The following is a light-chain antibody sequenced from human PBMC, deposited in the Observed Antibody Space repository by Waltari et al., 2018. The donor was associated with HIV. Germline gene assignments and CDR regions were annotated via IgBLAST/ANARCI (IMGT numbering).Light chain of an antibody. J-gene: IGLJ2*01. CDR1: RSNFGSNL. CDR2: KNN. CDR3: AAWDDSLRGHVV. Sequence: QSVLTQPPSASATPGQRVTIPSSGTRSNFGSNLVFLYKQFSGTAPKPPMYKNNKRFSGVPARFSGSKSGPSASLAISGLRSEDGAVYYCAAWDDSLRGHVVFGGGTNLTV. V-gene: IGLV1-47*01.